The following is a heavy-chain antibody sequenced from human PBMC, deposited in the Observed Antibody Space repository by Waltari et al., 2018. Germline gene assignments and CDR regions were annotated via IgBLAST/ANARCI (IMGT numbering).Heavy chain of an antibody. V-gene: IGHV4-4*07. CDR3: AREGPSVYCTNGVCYFYYFDY. CDR1: GGSISSYY. J-gene: IGHJ4*02. CDR2: IYTSGST. D-gene: IGHD2-8*01. Sequence: QVQLQESGPGLVKPSETLSLTCTVSGGSISSYYWSWIRQPAGKGLEWIGRIYTSGSTNYNPSLKSRVTMLVDTSKNQFSLKLSSVTAADTAVYYCAREGPSVYCTNGVCYFYYFDYWGQGTLVTVSS.